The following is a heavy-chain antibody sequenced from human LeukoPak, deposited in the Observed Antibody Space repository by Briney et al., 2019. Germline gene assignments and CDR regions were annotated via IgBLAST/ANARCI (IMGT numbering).Heavy chain of an antibody. CDR3: ARDGIDY. J-gene: IGHJ4*02. CDR2: IKPEGIEK. D-gene: IGHD2-21*01. Sequence: GGSLRLSCATSGFTFSDYWMSWVRQAPGKGLEWVANIKPEGIEKYYVESVKGRFTISRDNVKNSVFLEMNSLTAEDTAVYFCARDGIDYWGQGTLVTVSS. CDR1: GFTFSDYW. V-gene: IGHV3-7*01.